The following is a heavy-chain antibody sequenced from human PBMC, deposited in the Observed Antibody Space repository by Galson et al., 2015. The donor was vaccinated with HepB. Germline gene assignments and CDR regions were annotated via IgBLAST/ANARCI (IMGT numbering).Heavy chain of an antibody. Sequence: SVKVSCKAPGGTLSKYAISWVRQAPGQGLEWMGGIVPVFGTPHYAQKFQVRVTFTADGSTSTAYMELSSLRSEDTAVYYCARGSYYPPHYDYYYMDVWGKGTTVTVSS. CDR2: IVPVFGTP. CDR1: GGTLSKYA. CDR3: ARGSYYPPHYDYYYMDV. J-gene: IGHJ6*03. V-gene: IGHV1-69*13. D-gene: IGHD3-10*01.